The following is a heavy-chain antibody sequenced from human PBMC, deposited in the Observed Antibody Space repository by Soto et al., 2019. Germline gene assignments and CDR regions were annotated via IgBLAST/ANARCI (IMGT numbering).Heavy chain of an antibody. CDR3: ARRGDIVPTIWSGYYFDY. V-gene: IGHV1-69*13. D-gene: IGHD5-12*01. J-gene: IGHJ4*02. CDR1: GGTFSSYA. CDR2: IIPIFGTA. Sequence: SVKVSCKASGGTFSSYAISWVRQAPGQGLEWMGGIIPIFGTANYAQKFQGRVTITADESTSTAYMELSSLRSEDTAVYYCARRGDIVPTIWSGYYFDYWGQGTLVTVYS.